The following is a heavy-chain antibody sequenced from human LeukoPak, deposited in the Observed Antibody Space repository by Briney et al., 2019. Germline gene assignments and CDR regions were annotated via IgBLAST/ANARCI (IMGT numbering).Heavy chain of an antibody. J-gene: IGHJ5*02. CDR3: ARHTYYDFWSLGFDP. D-gene: IGHD3-3*01. CDR2: INAGNGNT. CDR1: GYTFTSYG. V-gene: IGHV1-3*01. Sequence: GASVKVSCKASGYTFTSYGISWVRQAPGQRLEWMGWINAGNGNTKYSQKFQGRVTITRDTSASTAYMELSSLRSEDTAVYYCARHTYYDFWSLGFDPWGQGTLVTVSS.